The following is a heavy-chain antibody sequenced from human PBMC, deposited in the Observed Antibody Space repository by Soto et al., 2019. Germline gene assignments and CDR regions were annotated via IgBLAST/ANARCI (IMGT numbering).Heavy chain of an antibody. J-gene: IGHJ4*02. Sequence: GSLRLSCAASGFTFISYAMHWVRQAPGKGLEWVAVISYDGSNKYYADSVKGRFTISRDNSKNTLYLQMNSLRAEDTAVYYCARDRNYYDSSGYYKDSPHFDYWGQGTLVTVSS. V-gene: IGHV3-30-3*01. CDR2: ISYDGSNK. CDR3: ARDRNYYDSSGYYKDSPHFDY. D-gene: IGHD3-22*01. CDR1: GFTFISYA.